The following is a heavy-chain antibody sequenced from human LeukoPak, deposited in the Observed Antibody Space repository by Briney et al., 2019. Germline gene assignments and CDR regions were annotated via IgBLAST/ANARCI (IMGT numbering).Heavy chain of an antibody. CDR2: IYTSGST. Sequence: SETLSLTCTVSGGSISSYYWSWIRQPPGKGLEWIGYIYTSGSTNYNPSLKSRVTISVDTSKNQFSLKLSSVTAADTAVYYRARQRSIAARPHYYYYMDVWGKGTTVTVSS. CDR3: ARQRSIAARPHYYYYMDV. CDR1: GGSISSYY. V-gene: IGHV4-4*09. D-gene: IGHD6-6*01. J-gene: IGHJ6*03.